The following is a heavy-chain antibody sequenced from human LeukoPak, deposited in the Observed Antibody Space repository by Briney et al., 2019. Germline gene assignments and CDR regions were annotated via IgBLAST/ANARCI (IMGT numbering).Heavy chain of an antibody. CDR2: IYYSGST. V-gene: IGHV4-59*01. CDR1: GGSISSYY. CDR3: ARFGGYSSGWYPTNYFDY. J-gene: IGHJ4*02. D-gene: IGHD6-19*01. Sequence: SETLSLTCTVSGGSISSYYWSWIRQPPGKGLEWIGHIYYSGSTNYNPSLKSRVTISVDTSKNQSSLKLSSVTAADTAVYYCARFGGYSSGWYPTNYFDYWGQGTLVTVSS.